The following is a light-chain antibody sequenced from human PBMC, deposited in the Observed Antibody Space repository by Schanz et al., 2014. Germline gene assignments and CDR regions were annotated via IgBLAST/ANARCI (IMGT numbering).Light chain of an antibody. CDR3: QSYDSSLSAWV. V-gene: IGLV1-40*01. CDR2: GNI. Sequence: QSVLTQPPSVSGAPGQRVAISCTGSSSNIGADYDVHWYQQLPGTAPKLLIHGNINRPSGVPDRFSGSKSGTSASLAITGLQAEDEADYYCQSYDSSLSAWVFGGGTKLTVL. J-gene: IGLJ3*02. CDR1: SSNIGADYD.